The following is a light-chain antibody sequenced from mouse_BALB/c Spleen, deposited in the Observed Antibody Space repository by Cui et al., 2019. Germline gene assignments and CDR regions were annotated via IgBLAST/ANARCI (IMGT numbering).Light chain of an antibody. CDR3: LHVPLT. J-gene: IGKJ5*01. Sequence: DAVMTQTPLSLPVSLGDQASISCRSSQSLENSNGNTYLNWYLQKPGQSPQLLIYRVSNRFSGVLDRFSGSGSGTDFTLKISRVEAEDLGVYFCLHVPLTFGAGTKLELK. V-gene: IGKV1-122*01. CDR1: QSLENSNGNTY. CDR2: RVS.